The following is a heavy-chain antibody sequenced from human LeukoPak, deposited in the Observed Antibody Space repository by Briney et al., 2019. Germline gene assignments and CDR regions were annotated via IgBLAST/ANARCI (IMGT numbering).Heavy chain of an antibody. Sequence: ASVKVSCKASGYTFTSYGISWVRQAPGQGLEWMGWISAYNGNTNYAQKLQGRVTMTTDTSTSTAYMELRSLRSDDPAVYYCARDKRQWLAPMRSVDPWGQGTLVTVSS. CDR1: GYTFTSYG. CDR3: ARDKRQWLAPMRSVDP. V-gene: IGHV1-18*01. CDR2: ISAYNGNT. J-gene: IGHJ5*02. D-gene: IGHD6-19*01.